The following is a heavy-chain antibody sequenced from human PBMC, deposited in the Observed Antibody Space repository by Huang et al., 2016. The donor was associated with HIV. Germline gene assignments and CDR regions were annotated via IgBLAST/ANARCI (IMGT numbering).Heavy chain of an antibody. V-gene: IGHV1-3*01. Sequence: QVQLVQSGAEVKKPGASVKVSCKASGYTFTSYAMHWVRQAPGQRLEWMGWINAGNVNTKHSQKCQGRVTITRDTSASTAYMELSSLRSEDTAVYYCAGVKVRYDSRGYYHTGAFDIWGQGTMVTVSS. D-gene: IGHD3-22*01. J-gene: IGHJ3*02. CDR1: GYTFTSYA. CDR2: INAGNVNT. CDR3: AGVKVRYDSRGYYHTGAFDI.